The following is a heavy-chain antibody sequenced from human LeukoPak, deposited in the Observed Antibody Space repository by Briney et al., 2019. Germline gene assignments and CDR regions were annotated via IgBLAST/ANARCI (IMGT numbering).Heavy chain of an antibody. D-gene: IGHD3-16*01. Sequence: SETLSLTCTVSGGSISSSSYYWGWIRQPPGKGLEWIGSIYYSGSTYYNPSLKSRVTISVDTSKNQFSLKLSSVTAADTAMCYCARDEGGYFDYWGQGTLVTVSS. V-gene: IGHV4-39*07. J-gene: IGHJ4*02. CDR2: IYYSGST. CDR1: GGSISSSSYY. CDR3: ARDEGGYFDY.